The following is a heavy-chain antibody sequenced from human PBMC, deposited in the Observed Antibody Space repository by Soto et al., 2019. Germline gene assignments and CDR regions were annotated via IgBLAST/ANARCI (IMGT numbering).Heavy chain of an antibody. CDR1: GYPVTAYY. CDR3: ARGGGVGVAGSAAFDM. Sequence: QLHLVQSGAVVKKPGASVTVSCSASGYPVTAYYMHWVRQAPGRGLEWMGGINPATGAAKYTQTFRGRVPMTRGTSTRTVFMELSGLTSGDPAVFYCARGGGVGVAGSAAFDMWGQGTLVTVSS. J-gene: IGHJ3*02. CDR2: INPATGAA. D-gene: IGHD3-3*01. V-gene: IGHV1-2*02.